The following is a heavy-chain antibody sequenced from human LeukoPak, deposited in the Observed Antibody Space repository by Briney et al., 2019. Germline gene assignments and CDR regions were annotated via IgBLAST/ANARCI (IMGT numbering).Heavy chain of an antibody. J-gene: IGHJ4*02. V-gene: IGHV3-48*02. CDR3: ARDSSTMTTVTPYS. CDR1: GFTFSRYS. D-gene: IGHD4-17*01. CDR2: ISSSSSTI. Sequence: QPGGSLRLSCAASGFTFSRYSMNWVRQAPGKGLEWVSYISSSSSTIYYADSVKGRFTISRDNAKNSLYLQMNSPRDEDTAVYYCARDSSTMTTVTPYSWGQGTLVTVSS.